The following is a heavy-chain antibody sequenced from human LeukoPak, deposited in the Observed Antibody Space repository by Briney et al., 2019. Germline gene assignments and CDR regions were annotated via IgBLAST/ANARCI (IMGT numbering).Heavy chain of an antibody. CDR1: GGSITSSSYY. D-gene: IGHD5-18*01. CDR2: IYYSAST. V-gene: IGHV4-39*01. J-gene: IGHJ4*02. Sequence: PSETLSLTCTVSGGSITSSSYYWGWIRQPPGKGLEWIGSIYYSASTYYNPSLKSRVTISVDTSKNQFSLQLSSVTAADTAVYYCAIPRGYSYGYGEDYWGQGTLVTVSS. CDR3: AIPRGYSYGYGEDY.